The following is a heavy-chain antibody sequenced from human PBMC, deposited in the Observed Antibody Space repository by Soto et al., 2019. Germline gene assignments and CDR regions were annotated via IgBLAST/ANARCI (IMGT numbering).Heavy chain of an antibody. V-gene: IGHV1-2*04. CDR3: ARDRSGRSNLIYYGMDV. CDR2: INPNSGGT. J-gene: IGHJ6*02. Sequence: ASVKVSCTASGYTFTGYYMHWVRQAPGQGLEWMGWINPNSGGTNYAQKFQGWVTMTRDTSISTAYMELSRLRSDDTAVYYCARDRSGRSNLIYYGMDVWGQGTTVTVSS. D-gene: IGHD1-1*01. CDR1: GYTFTGYY.